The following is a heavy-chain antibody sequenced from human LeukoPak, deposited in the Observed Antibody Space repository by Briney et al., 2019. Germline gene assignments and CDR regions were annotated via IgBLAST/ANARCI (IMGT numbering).Heavy chain of an antibody. J-gene: IGHJ4*02. D-gene: IGHD3-3*01. V-gene: IGHV4-59*01. CDR2: IYYSGST. CDR3: ALRDYDFWSGYYTE. CDR1: GGSISSYY. Sequence: SETLSLTYTVSGGSISSYYWSWIRQPPGKGLEWIGYIYYSGSTNYNPSLKSRVTISVDTSKNQFSLKLSSVTAADTAVYYCALRDYDFWSGYYTEWGQGTLVTVSS.